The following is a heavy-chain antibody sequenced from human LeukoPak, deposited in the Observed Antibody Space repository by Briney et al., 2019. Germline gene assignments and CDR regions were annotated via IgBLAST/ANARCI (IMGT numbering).Heavy chain of an antibody. J-gene: IGHJ4*02. CDR2: IYYSGST. CDR3: GRGRAQHYSYYFDY. Sequence: SETLSLTCTVSGGSISSYYWSWIRQPPGKGLEWVGYIYYSGSTNYNPSLKSRATITVATFKNEFTLKLSLETDADPFDYYLGRGRAQHYSYYFDYWGQGTMVTVSS. D-gene: IGHD2-21*01. CDR1: GGSISSYY. V-gene: IGHV4-59*01.